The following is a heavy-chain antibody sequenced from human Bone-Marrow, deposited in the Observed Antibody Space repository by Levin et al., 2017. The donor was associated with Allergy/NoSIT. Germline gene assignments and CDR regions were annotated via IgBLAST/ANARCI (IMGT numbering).Heavy chain of an antibody. CDR1: GFTFSSYG. CDR2: IGGDNYTK. Sequence: GALRLSCDASGFTFSSYGIIWVRQAPGKGLEWVSYIGGDNYTKYYADSVKGRFTISRDNVKKSLYLQMNSLRGEDTGVYYCAREGSWSSTWLGNYYFDYWGQGTLVTVSS. CDR3: AREGSWSSTWLGNYYFDY. V-gene: IGHV3-48*01. J-gene: IGHJ4*02. D-gene: IGHD6-13*01.